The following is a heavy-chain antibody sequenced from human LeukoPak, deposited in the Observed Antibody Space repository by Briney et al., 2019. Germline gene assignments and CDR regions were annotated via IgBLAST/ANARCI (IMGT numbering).Heavy chain of an antibody. V-gene: IGHV3-74*01. Sequence: PGGPLRLSCAASGFTFSSYWMHWVRQAPGKGLVWVSRINSDGSSTSYADSVKGRFTISRDNAKNTLYLQMNSLRAEDTAVYYCAREGGYSYGSNYFDYWGQGTLVTVSS. CDR1: GFTFSSYW. J-gene: IGHJ4*02. CDR3: AREGGYSYGSNYFDY. D-gene: IGHD5-18*01. CDR2: INSDGSST.